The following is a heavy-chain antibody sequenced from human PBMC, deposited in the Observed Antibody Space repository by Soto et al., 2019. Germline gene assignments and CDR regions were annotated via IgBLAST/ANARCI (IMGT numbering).Heavy chain of an antibody. Sequence: EVQLVESGGGLVQPGGSLRLSCAASGFIVSSDYMTWVRQAPGKGLEWVSVIYSSGSTYYTDSVQGRFTISRDDSKNTLYLQRVSVRVEDTAVYYCARSGSGWFNCDYWGQGTLVSVSS. D-gene: IGHD6-19*01. V-gene: IGHV3-66*01. J-gene: IGHJ4*02. CDR3: ARSGSGWFNCDY. CDR1: GFIVSSDY. CDR2: IYSSGST.